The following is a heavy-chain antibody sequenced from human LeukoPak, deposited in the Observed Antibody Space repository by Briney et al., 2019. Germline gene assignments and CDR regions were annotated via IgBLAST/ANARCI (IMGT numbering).Heavy chain of an antibody. CDR1: VGSFSGYY. Sequence: SETLSLTCAVYVGSFSGYYWSWSRQPPGKGLEWIGEVSHGGSTNYNPSLKSRVTISVDTSKNQFPLRLSSVTAADTAVYYCARRDSYYGSGTYPPGLYYWGQGTLVTVSS. D-gene: IGHD3-10*01. J-gene: IGHJ4*02. CDR3: ARRDSYYGSGTYPPGLYY. CDR2: VSHGGST. V-gene: IGHV4-34*01.